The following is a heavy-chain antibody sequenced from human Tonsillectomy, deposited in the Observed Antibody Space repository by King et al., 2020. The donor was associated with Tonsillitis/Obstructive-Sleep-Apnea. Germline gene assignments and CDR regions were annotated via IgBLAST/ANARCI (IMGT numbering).Heavy chain of an antibody. Sequence: VQLVESGGGLVQPGGSLRLSCAASGFTFSSYAMSWVRQAPGRGREWVSGISGSGDSTYYADSVKGRFTISRDNSKNTLYLQMNSLRVEDTAVYYCAKVNAYDSSGYYSAWGQGTLVTVSS. J-gene: IGHJ5*02. CDR1: GFTFSSYA. V-gene: IGHV3-23*04. CDR2: ISGSGDST. D-gene: IGHD3-22*01. CDR3: AKVNAYDSSGYYSA.